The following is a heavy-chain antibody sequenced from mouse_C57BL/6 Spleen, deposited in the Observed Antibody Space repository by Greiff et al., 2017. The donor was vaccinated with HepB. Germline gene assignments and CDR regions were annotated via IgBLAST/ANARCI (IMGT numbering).Heavy chain of an antibody. CDR1: GYTFTSYW. CDR3: ARRTTVVAPYAMDY. D-gene: IGHD1-1*01. Sequence: QVQLQQSGAELVRPGSSVKLSCKASGYTFTSYWMDWVKQRPGQGLEWIGNIYPSDSETHYNQKFKDKATLTVDKSSSTAYMQLSSLTSEDSAVYYCARRTTVVAPYAMDYWGQGTSVTVSS. V-gene: IGHV1-61*01. J-gene: IGHJ4*01. CDR2: IYPSDSET.